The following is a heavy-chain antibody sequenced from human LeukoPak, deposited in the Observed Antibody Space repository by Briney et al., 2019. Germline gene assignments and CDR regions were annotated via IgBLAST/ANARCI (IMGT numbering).Heavy chain of an antibody. CDR1: GDSISEYY. J-gene: IGHJ5*02. CDR2: IYVSGNT. D-gene: IGHD3-3*01. Sequence: SETLSLTCSVSGDSISEYYWSWIRQPPGKGLEWIGYIYVSGNTNYNPSLKSRVTLSLDTSKSQFSLKMTSVTAADTAIYYCARDHGWSGFNWFDPWGQGTLVTVSS. V-gene: IGHV4-59*01. CDR3: ARDHGWSGFNWFDP.